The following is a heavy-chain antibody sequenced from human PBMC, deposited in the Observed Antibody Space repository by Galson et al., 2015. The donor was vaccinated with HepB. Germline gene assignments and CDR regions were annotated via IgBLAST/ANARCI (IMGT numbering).Heavy chain of an antibody. V-gene: IGHV3-30-3*01. CDR3: ARDGAGYCSSTSCYMDAFDI. CDR1: GFTFSSYA. J-gene: IGHJ3*02. Sequence: SLRLSCAASGFTFSSYAMHWVRQAPGKGLEWVAVISYDGSNKYYADSVKGRFTISRDNSRNTPYLQMNSLRAEDTAVYYCARDGAGYCSSTSCYMDAFDIWGQGTMVTVSS. D-gene: IGHD2-2*02. CDR2: ISYDGSNK.